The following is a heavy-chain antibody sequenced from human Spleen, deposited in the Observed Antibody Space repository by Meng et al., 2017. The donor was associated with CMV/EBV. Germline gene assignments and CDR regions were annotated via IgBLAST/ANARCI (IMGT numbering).Heavy chain of an antibody. CDR3: ARGSSIAKPQKGFRKYYWFMDV. J-gene: IGHJ6*02. CDR2: INHSGSP. V-gene: IGHV4-34*01. CDR1: GGSFSGYH. D-gene: IGHD2/OR15-2a*01. Sequence: GSLRLSCGVYGGSFSGYHWSGIRQPPGKGLEWIGEINHSGSPTYKSSLTSRVTISVDTSKNQFSLNLTSVTAADTAVYYCARGSSIAKPQKGFRKYYWFMDVWGQGTTVTVSS.